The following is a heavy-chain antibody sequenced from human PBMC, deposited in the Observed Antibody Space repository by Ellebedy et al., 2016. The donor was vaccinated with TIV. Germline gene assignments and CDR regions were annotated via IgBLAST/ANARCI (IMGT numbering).Heavy chain of an antibody. CDR3: ASLDYGGTVGFDP. V-gene: IGHV5-51*01. Sequence: GESLKISXTGSGYSFSNYWIGWVRQMPGKGLEWMGIIYPNASRTRYSPSFQGQVTISADKSISTAYLQWSSLKASDTAMYYCASLDYGGTVGFDPWGQGTLVTVSS. J-gene: IGHJ5*02. D-gene: IGHD4-23*01. CDR1: GYSFSNYW. CDR2: IYPNASRT.